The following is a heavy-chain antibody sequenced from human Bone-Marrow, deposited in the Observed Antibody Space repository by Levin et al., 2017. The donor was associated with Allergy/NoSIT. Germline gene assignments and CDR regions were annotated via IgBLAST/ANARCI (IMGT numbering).Heavy chain of an antibody. J-gene: IGHJ3*02. V-gene: IGHV3-64D*06. D-gene: IGHD3-9*01. Sequence: GGSLRLSCSASGFTFSSYAMHWVRQAPGKGLEYVSAISSNGGSTYYADSVKGRFTISRDNSKNTLYLQMSSLRAEDTAVYYCVKDYRYYDILTGYSSPPDAFDIWGQGTMVTVSS. CDR3: VKDYRYYDILTGYSSPPDAFDI. CDR1: GFTFSSYA. CDR2: ISSNGGST.